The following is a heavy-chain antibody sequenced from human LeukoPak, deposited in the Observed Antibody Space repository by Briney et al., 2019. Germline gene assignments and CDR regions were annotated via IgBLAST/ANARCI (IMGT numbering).Heavy chain of an antibody. V-gene: IGHV3-15*07. Sequence: GGSLRLSCAASGFTFSNAWMNWVRQAPGKGLEWVGRIKSKTDGGTTDYAAPVKGRFTISRDDSKNTLYLQMNSLKTEDTAVYYCARLGVYSGTYYLDYWGQGTLVTVSS. D-gene: IGHD1-26*01. CDR2: IKSKTDGGTT. CDR3: ARLGVYSGTYYLDY. J-gene: IGHJ4*02. CDR1: GFTFSNAW.